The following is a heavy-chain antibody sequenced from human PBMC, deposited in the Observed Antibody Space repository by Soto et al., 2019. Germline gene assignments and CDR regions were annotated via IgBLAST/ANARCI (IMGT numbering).Heavy chain of an antibody. Sequence: SVKVSCKASGGTFSSYAISWVRQAPGQGLEWMGGIIPIFGTANYAQKFQGRVTITADESTSTAYMELSSLRSEDTAVYYCARDLWTPHYDRSGYPPPFDYWGQGTLVTVSS. CDR1: GGTFSSYA. J-gene: IGHJ4*02. CDR3: ARDLWTPHYDRSGYPPPFDY. CDR2: IIPIFGTA. D-gene: IGHD3-22*01. V-gene: IGHV1-69*13.